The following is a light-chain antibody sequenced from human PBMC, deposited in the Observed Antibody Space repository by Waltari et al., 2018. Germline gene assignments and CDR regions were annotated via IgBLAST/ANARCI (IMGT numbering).Light chain of an antibody. V-gene: IGKV3-15*01. CDR1: QSVSSN. CDR2: EAS. J-gene: IGKJ5*01. Sequence: EIVMTQSPATLSVSPGERATLSCRASQSVSSNLAWYQQKPGQAPRLLIYEASTRATGIPARFSGSGSGTEFTLTISSLQSEDFAVYYCQQYNNWPPAITFGQGTRLEIK. CDR3: QQYNNWPPAIT.